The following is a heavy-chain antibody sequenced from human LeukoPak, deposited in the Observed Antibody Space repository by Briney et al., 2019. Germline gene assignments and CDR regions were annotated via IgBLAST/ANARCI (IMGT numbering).Heavy chain of an antibody. CDR2: IGTAGDT. V-gene: IGHV3-13*01. CDR3: ARGEGGSYLDY. J-gene: IGHJ4*02. Sequence: PGGSLRLSCAASGFTFSSYDMHWVRQATGKGLEWVSAIGTAGDTYYPGSVKGRFTISRENAKNSLYLQMNSLRAGDTAVYYCARGEGGSYLDYWGRGTLVTVSS. D-gene: IGHD1-26*01. CDR1: GFTFSSYD.